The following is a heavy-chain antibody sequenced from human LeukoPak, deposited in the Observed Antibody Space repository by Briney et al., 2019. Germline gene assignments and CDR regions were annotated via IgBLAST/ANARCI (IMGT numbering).Heavy chain of an antibody. J-gene: IGHJ4*02. CDR2: ISSSSTI. CDR3: AKDSTLNYYDSSGYPYYFDY. D-gene: IGHD3-22*01. V-gene: IGHV3-48*02. CDR1: GFTFSSYS. Sequence: GGSLRLSCAASGFTFSSYSMNWVRQAPGKGLEWVSYISSSSTIYYADSVKGRFTISRDNAKNSLYLQMNSLRDEDTALYYCAKDSTLNYYDSSGYPYYFDYWGQGTLVTVSS.